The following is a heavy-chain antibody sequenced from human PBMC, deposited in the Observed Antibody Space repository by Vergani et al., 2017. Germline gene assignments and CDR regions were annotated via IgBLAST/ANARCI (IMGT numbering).Heavy chain of an antibody. D-gene: IGHD6-19*01. CDR2: INPSTGGI. CDR1: GYTFNDYY. J-gene: IGHJ4*02. Sequence: QVQLVQSGAEVKKPGASMKVSCKASGYTFNDYYMHWVRQAPGQGLEWMGWINPSTGGINYAQKFQGSVTLTGDSSIDTNYMELSRLRSDDTAVYYCARSLYSSGWYLGFWGQGTLVTVSS. CDR3: ARSLYSSGWYLGF. V-gene: IGHV1-2*02.